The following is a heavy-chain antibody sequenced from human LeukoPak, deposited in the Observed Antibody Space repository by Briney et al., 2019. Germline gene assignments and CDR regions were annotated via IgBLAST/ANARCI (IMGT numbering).Heavy chain of an antibody. CDR2: ISYDGSNK. CDR1: GFTFSSYG. V-gene: IGHV3-30*03. J-gene: IGHJ1*01. D-gene: IGHD2-15*01. CDR3: ARDSSDIRSLIAH. Sequence: GGSLRLSCAASGFTFSSYGMHWVRQAPGKGLEWVAVISYDGSNKYYADSVKGRFTISRDNSMNTLYLQMNSLRAEDTAVYYCARDSSDIRSLIAHWGQGTLVTVSS.